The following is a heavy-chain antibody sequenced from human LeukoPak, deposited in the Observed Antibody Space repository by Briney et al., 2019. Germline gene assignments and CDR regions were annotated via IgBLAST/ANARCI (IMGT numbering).Heavy chain of an antibody. Sequence: GGSLRLSCAASGFTFSSYAMSWVRQAPGKGLEWVSAISGSGGSTYYADSVKGRFTISRDNSKNTLYLQMNSLRAEDTAVYYCAKDMSPGKRPPYFDYWGQGTLVTVSS. V-gene: IGHV3-23*01. CDR2: ISGSGGST. J-gene: IGHJ4*02. CDR3: AKDMSPGKRPPYFDY. D-gene: IGHD1-26*01. CDR1: GFTFSSYA.